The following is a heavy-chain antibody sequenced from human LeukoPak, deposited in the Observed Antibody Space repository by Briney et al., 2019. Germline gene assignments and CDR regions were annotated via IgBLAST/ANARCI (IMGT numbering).Heavy chain of an antibody. D-gene: IGHD1-26*01. V-gene: IGHV3-7*01. Sequence: GGSLRLSCAASGFTFSSSWMTWVRQAPGKGLEWVANIKQDGSEKYYVDSVKGRFTISRGNAKNSLYLQMNSLRAEDTAVYYCARDPYSGSYGDYYYYYMDVWGKGTTVTISS. J-gene: IGHJ6*03. CDR3: ARDPYSGSYGDYYYYYMDV. CDR2: IKQDGSEK. CDR1: GFTFSSSW.